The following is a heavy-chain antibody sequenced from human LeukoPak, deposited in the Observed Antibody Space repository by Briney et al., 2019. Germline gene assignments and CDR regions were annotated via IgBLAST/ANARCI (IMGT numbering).Heavy chain of an antibody. V-gene: IGHV3-30*02. CDR1: GFTFSSYG. CDR3: AKDSDRGDYSNYVQWFGP. Sequence: PGGSLRLSCAASGFTFSSYGMHWVRQAPGKGLEWVAFIRYDGSNKYYADSVKGRFTISRDNSKNTLYLQMNSLGAEDTAVYYCAKDSDRGDYSNYVQWFGPWGQGTLVTVSS. J-gene: IGHJ5*02. CDR2: IRYDGSNK. D-gene: IGHD4-11*01.